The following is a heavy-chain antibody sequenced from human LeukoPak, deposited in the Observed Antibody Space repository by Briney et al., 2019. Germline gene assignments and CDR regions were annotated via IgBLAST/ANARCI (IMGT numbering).Heavy chain of an antibody. V-gene: IGHV1-2*02. J-gene: IGHJ4*02. D-gene: IGHD3-22*01. CDR1: GYTFTDYY. CDR2: INPNTGGT. CDR3: ARMAGDSSGYNPIDY. Sequence: ASVKVSCKASGYTFTDYYMHWVRQAPGQGLQWMGWINPNTGGTNYAQKFQGRVTMTRDTSISTAYMELSRLRSGDTAMYYCARMAGDSSGYNPIDYWGQGTLVTVSS.